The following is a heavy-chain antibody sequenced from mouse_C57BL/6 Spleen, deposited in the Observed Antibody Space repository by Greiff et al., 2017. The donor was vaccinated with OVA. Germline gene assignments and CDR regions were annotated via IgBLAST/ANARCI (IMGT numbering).Heavy chain of an antibody. V-gene: IGHV3-6*01. Sequence: EVQLVESGPGLVKPSQSLSLTCSVTGYSITSGYYWNWIRQFPGNKLEWMGYISYDGSNNYNPSLKNRISITRDTSKNQFFLKLNSVTTEDTATYYCAREDFYVYYYAMDYWGQGTSVTVSS. CDR1: GYSITSGYY. J-gene: IGHJ4*01. D-gene: IGHD1-1*02. CDR3: AREDFYVYYYAMDY. CDR2: ISYDGSN.